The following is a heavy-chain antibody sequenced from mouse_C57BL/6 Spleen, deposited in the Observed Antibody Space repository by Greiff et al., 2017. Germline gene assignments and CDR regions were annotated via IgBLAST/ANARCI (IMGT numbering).Heavy chain of an antibody. Sequence: VQRVESGAELAKPGASVKLSCKASGYTFTSYWMHWVKQRPGQGLEWIGFINPSSGSTKYNQKFKDQATLTADKYSSTAFMQLSSLTSEDSAVNYYANRDYDRGFAYGGQGPLIPVS. CDR3: ANRDYDRGFAY. V-gene: IGHV1-7*01. CDR1: GYTFTSYW. J-gene: IGHJ3*01. D-gene: IGHD4-1*01. CDR2: INPSSGST.